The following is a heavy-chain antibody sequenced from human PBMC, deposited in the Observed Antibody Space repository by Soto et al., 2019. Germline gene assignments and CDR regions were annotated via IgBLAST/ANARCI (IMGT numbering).Heavy chain of an antibody. Sequence: QVQLQESGPGLVKPSETLSLTCTVSGGSISSYYWSWIRQPPGKGLEWIGYIYYSGSTNYNPSLTSRVTISVDTSKHQLSLELSSVTAADTAVYYCARGDYYGSGSYFYYGMDVWGQGTTVTVSS. CDR3: ARGDYYGSGSYFYYGMDV. J-gene: IGHJ6*02. CDR2: IYYSGST. D-gene: IGHD3-10*01. CDR1: GGSISSYY. V-gene: IGHV4-59*01.